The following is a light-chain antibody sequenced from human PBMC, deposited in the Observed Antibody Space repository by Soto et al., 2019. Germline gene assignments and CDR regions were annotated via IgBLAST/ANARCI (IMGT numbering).Light chain of an antibody. Sequence: QSVLTQPRSASGTPGQRVTISCSGSSSNIGSNYVYWCQQLPGTVPQLLIYRNSERPSGVPDRFSGSKSGTSASLAISGLRSEDEAVYYCAAWDDSLSGVVFGGGTQLTVL. V-gene: IGLV1-47*01. CDR1: SSNIGSNY. CDR2: RNS. CDR3: AAWDDSLSGVV. J-gene: IGLJ2*01.